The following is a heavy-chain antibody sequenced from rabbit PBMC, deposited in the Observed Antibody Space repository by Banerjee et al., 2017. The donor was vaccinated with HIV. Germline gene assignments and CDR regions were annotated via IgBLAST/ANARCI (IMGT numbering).Heavy chain of an antibody. CDR1: GFSFSSSNY. J-gene: IGHJ4*01. V-gene: IGHV1S40*01. D-gene: IGHD8-1*01. Sequence: QSLEESGGDLVKPGASLTLTCTASGFSFSSSNYMCWVRQAPGKGLEWIACIYAGSNGNTYYANWAKGRFTISKTSSTTVTLQLNSLTAADTATYFCARGDYAGGSEPFNLWGPGTLVTVS. CDR3: ARGDYAGGSEPFNL. CDR2: IYAGSNGNT.